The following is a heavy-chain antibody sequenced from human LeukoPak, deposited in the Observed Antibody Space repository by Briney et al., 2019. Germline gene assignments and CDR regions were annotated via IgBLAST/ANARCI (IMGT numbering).Heavy chain of an antibody. V-gene: IGHV4-34*01. J-gene: IGHJ5*02. CDR1: GGSFSGYY. D-gene: IGHD3-10*01. CDR2: INHSGST. CDR3: ARSITMVRGVLP. Sequence: PSETLSLTCAVYGGSFSGYYWSWIRQPPGKGLEWIGEINHSGSTNYNPSLKSRVTISVDTSKNQFSLKLSSETAADTAVYYCARSITMVRGVLPWGQGTLVTVSS.